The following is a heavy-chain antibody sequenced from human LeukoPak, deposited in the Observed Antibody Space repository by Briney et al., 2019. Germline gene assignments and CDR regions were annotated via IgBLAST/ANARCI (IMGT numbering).Heavy chain of an antibody. CDR2: IIPILGIA. D-gene: IGHD6-13*01. V-gene: IGHV1-69*04. CDR1: GGTFSSYA. Sequence: ASVKVSCKASGGTFSSYAISWVRPAPGQGLEWVGRIIPILGIANYAQKFQGRVTITADKSTSTAYMELSSLRSEDTAVYYCARASSYSSSWAGYYYYGMDGWGQGTTVTVSS. J-gene: IGHJ6*02. CDR3: ARASSYSSSWAGYYYYGMDG.